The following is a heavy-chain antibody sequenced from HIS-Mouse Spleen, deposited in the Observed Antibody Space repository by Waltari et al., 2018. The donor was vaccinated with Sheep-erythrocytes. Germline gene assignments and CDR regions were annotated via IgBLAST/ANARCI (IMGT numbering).Heavy chain of an antibody. Sequence: QVQLVESGGGVVQPGRSLRLSCAASGFTFSSYGMHWVRQAPGKGLEWVAVISYDGSKKYYADSVKGRFTISRDNSKNTLYLQMNSLRAEDTAVYYCAKRWMGYSSSADAFDIWGQGTMVTVSS. CDR2: ISYDGSKK. J-gene: IGHJ3*02. V-gene: IGHV3-30*18. D-gene: IGHD6-6*01. CDR3: AKRWMGYSSSADAFDI. CDR1: GFTFSSYG.